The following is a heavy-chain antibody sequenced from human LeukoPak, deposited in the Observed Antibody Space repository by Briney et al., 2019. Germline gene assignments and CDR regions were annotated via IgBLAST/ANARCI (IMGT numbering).Heavy chain of an antibody. D-gene: IGHD3-22*01. V-gene: IGHV1-18*01. CDR1: GYTFTSYG. CDR2: ISAYNGNT. CDR3: ARDTYYYDSSGYYPYGMDV. J-gene: IGHJ6*02. Sequence: ASVKVSCKASGYTFTSYGISCVRQAPGQGLEWMGWISAYNGNTNYAQKLQGRVTMTTDTSTSTAYMELRSLRSDDTAVYYCARDTYYYDSSGYYPYGMDVWGQGTTVTVSS.